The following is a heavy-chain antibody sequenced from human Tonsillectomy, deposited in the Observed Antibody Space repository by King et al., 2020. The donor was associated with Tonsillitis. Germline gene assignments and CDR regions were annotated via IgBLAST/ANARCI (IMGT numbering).Heavy chain of an antibody. CDR2: IYSGLST. V-gene: IGHV3-53*01. Sequence: VQLVESGGGLIQPGGSLRLSCAASGFTVSSNYMSWVRQAPGKGLEWVSVIYSGLSTYYADSVKGRFTISRDISKNTLYLQMNSLRAEDTAVYFCARATNTYFDYWGQGTLVTVSS. CDR3: ARATNTYFDY. CDR1: GFTVSSNY. J-gene: IGHJ4*02.